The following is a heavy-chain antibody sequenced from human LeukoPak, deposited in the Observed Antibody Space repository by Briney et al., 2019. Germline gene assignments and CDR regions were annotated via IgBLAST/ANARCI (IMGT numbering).Heavy chain of an antibody. CDR1: GFTFSDYW. CDR2: IKQDGSEK. CDR3: ARELLRGAFYAY. Sequence: GGSLRLSCAASGFTFSDYWVYWLRQAPGKGLELVANIKQDGSEKFYLDSVRGRFTISRDNAKNSLYLQMNSLRPEDTAVYYCARELLRGAFYAYWGQRTLVTVSS. D-gene: IGHD2-21*02. V-gene: IGHV3-7*04. J-gene: IGHJ4*02.